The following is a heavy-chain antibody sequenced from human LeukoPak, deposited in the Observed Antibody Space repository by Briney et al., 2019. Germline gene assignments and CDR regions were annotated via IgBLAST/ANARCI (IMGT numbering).Heavy chain of an antibody. CDR1: GFTFSSYG. CDR3: ARGRASDFWSGYYSN. J-gene: IGHJ4*02. Sequence: GGSLRLSCAASGFTFSSYGMHWVRQAPGKGLEWVAFIRYDGSNKYYADSVKGRFTISRDNAKNSLYLQMNSLRAEDTAVYYCARGRASDFWSGYYSNWGQGTLVTVSS. D-gene: IGHD3-3*01. CDR2: IRYDGSNK. V-gene: IGHV3-30*02.